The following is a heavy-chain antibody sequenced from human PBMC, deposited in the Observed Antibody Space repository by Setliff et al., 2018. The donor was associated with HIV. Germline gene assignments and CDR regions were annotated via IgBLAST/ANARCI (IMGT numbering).Heavy chain of an antibody. CDR1: GYSISSGYY. Sequence: TSETLSLTCAVSGYSISSGYYWGWIRQPPGKGLEWIGSIYHSGSTNYNPSLKSRVTISVDTSKNQFSLKLSSVTAADTAVYYCARQITSVTTEKLVVNDAFDIWGQGIMVTVSS. CDR2: IYHSGST. D-gene: IGHD3-22*01. CDR3: ARQITSVTTEKLVVNDAFDI. J-gene: IGHJ3*02. V-gene: IGHV4-38-2*01.